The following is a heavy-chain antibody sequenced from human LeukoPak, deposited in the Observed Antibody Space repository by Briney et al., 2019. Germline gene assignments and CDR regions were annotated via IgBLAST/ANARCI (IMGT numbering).Heavy chain of an antibody. CDR2: INHSGNT. J-gene: IGHJ5*02. V-gene: IGHV4-34*01. CDR1: GGSFSGYY. D-gene: IGHD2-2*01. Sequence: MPSETLSLTCAVYGGSFSGYYWSWIRQPPGKGLEWIGDINHSGNTNCNPSLKSRVTISVDTSKNQFSLKLSSVTAADTAVYYCARGRVVPAATARWFDPWGQGTLVTVSS. CDR3: ARGRVVPAATARWFDP.